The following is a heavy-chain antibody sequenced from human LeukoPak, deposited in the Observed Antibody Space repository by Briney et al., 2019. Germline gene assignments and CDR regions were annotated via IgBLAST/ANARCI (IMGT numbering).Heavy chain of an antibody. V-gene: IGHV1-8*01. J-gene: IGHJ4*02. CDR3: ARGREVTQGLADY. D-gene: IGHD2-21*02. Sequence: ASVKVSCKASGYTFTSYDINWVRQATGQGLEWMGWMNPNSGNTGYAQKFQGRVTMTRKTSISTAYMELSSLRSEDTAVYYCARGREVTQGLADYWGQGTLVTVSS. CDR2: MNPNSGNT. CDR1: GYTFTSYD.